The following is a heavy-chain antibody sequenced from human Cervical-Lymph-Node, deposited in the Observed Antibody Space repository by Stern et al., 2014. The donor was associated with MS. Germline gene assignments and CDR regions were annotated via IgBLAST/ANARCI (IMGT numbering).Heavy chain of an antibody. CDR2: IWYDGSNK. CDR1: GFTFSSYG. CDR3: ARDSSGYYYLNWFDP. Sequence: QDQLVQSGGGVVQPGRSLRLSCAASGFTFSSYGMHWVRQAPGKGLEWVAVIWYDGSNKYYADSVKGRFTISRDNSKNTLYLQMNSLRAEDTAVYYCARDSSGYYYLNWFDPWGQGTLVTVSS. V-gene: IGHV3-33*01. J-gene: IGHJ5*02. D-gene: IGHD3-22*01.